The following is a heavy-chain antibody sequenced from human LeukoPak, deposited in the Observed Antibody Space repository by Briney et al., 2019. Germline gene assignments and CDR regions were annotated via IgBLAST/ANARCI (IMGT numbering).Heavy chain of an antibody. CDR3: ARSKSMTRDERFFAY. CDR1: GYSFTSYW. V-gene: IGHV5-51*01. CDR2: IFPGDSDT. Sequence: HGESLKISCKGSGYSFTSYWIGWVRQMPGKGLEWMGIIFPGDSDTRYSPSFQGQVTISADKSITTAYLQWSSLQASDTAIYYCARSKSMTRDERFFAYWGQGTLVTVSS. J-gene: IGHJ4*02. D-gene: IGHD5-24*01.